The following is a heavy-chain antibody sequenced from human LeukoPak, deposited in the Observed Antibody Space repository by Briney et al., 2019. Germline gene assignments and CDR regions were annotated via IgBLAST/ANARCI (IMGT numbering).Heavy chain of an antibody. J-gene: IGHJ4*02. V-gene: IGHV4-39*01. CDR3: ARHRSGWLQSSFDY. Sequence: SETLSLTCTVSGGSISSSNYYWGWIRQPPGKGLEWIGSIYYSGSTYYSPSLKSRVTISVDTSKNQFSLKLSSVTAADTAVYYCARHRSGWLQSSFDYWGQGILVTVSS. CDR2: IYYSGST. CDR1: GGSISSSNYY. D-gene: IGHD5-24*01.